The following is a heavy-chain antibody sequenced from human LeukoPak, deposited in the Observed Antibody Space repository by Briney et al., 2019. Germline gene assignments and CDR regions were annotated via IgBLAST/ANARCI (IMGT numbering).Heavy chain of an antibody. J-gene: IGHJ5*02. V-gene: IGHV4-4*07. CDR3: ARSLLTRFDP. CDR2: IYTSGST. Sequence: SETLSLTCTVSGGSISGYYWSWIRQPAGKGLEWIGRIYTSGSTNYNPSLKSRVTISVDKSKNQFSLKLSSVTAADTAVYYCARSLLTRFDPWGQGTLVTVSS. CDR1: GGSISGYY.